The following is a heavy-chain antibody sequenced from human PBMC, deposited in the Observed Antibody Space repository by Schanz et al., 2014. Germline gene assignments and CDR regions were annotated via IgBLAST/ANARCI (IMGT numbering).Heavy chain of an antibody. Sequence: QVQLVQSGAEVKKPGSSVKVSCTASGGTFSSYTISWVRQARGQGLEWVGRFIPILDVGNYAQQFQGRVTFTADKSTSTAYMELSSLRYEDTAVYYCAGTYCSSTSCYTGYYYMDVWGKGTTVTVSS. CDR2: FIPILDVG. CDR1: GGTFSSYT. CDR3: AGTYCSSTSCYTGYYYMDV. D-gene: IGHD2-2*02. J-gene: IGHJ6*03. V-gene: IGHV1-69*02.